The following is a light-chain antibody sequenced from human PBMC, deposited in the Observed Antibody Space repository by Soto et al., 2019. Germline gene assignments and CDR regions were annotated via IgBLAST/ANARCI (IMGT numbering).Light chain of an antibody. Sequence: DIQMTQSPSTLSASVVDRVTITCRASQSISSWLAWYQQKPGKAPKLLIYKASSLESGVPSRFSGSGSGTDFTLTISSLQPDDFATYYCQQYNSYPYTFGQGTKLEIK. CDR3: QQYNSYPYT. J-gene: IGKJ2*01. CDR2: KAS. CDR1: QSISSW. V-gene: IGKV1-5*03.